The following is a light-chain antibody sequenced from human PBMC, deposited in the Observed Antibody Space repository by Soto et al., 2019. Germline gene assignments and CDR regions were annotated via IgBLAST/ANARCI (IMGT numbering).Light chain of an antibody. CDR3: QSYYSSLSGWV. J-gene: IGLJ3*02. CDR1: SSNIGAGYD. V-gene: IGLV1-40*01. CDR2: DNN. Sequence: QSVLTQPPSVSGAPGQRVTISCTGSSSNIGAGYDVHWYQQLPGTAPKLLIYDNNNRPSGVPDRFSGSKSGTSASLAITGLQAEDEADYYCQSYYSSLSGWVFGGGTKLTVL.